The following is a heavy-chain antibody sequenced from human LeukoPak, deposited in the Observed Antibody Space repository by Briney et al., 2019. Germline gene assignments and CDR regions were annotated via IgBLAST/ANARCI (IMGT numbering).Heavy chain of an antibody. CDR3: ARDPGCSGGSCYRDDY. Sequence: PGGSLRLSCAASGFTFSSYDMHWVRQAPGKGLELVAVMWYDGRDEYYADSVKGRFTISRDNSKNTLYLQMNSLRAEDTAVYYCARDPGCSGGSCYRDDYWGQGTLVTVSS. D-gene: IGHD2-15*01. J-gene: IGHJ4*02. V-gene: IGHV3-33*01. CDR1: GFTFSSYD. CDR2: MWYDGRDE.